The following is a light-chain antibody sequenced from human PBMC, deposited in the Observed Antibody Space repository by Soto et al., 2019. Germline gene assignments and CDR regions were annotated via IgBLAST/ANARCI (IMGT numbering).Light chain of an antibody. CDR3: SSYTSDTSPYV. J-gene: IGLJ1*01. Sequence: QSVLTQPASVSGSPGQSITISCSGTSSDVGGYNYVSWYQQYPGKAPKLMIYEVSNRPSGVSNRFSGSKSGNTASLTISGLQADDEGDYYCSSYTSDTSPYVFGTGTKLTVL. CDR1: SSDVGGYNY. CDR2: EVS. V-gene: IGLV2-14*01.